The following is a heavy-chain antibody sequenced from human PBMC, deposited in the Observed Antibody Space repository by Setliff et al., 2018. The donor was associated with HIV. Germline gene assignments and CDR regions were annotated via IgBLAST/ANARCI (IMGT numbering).Heavy chain of an antibody. CDR2: IESKTDGGTT. Sequence: GSLRLSCAASEFTFSTYEMNWVRQAPGKGLEWVGRIESKTDGGTTDYAAPVKGRFTISRDDSKNTLYLQMSSLKTEDTGVYYCTTGGYDGIIDSWGHGTLVTVSS. CDR3: TTGGYDGIIDS. D-gene: IGHD5-12*01. V-gene: IGHV3-15*04. J-gene: IGHJ5*01. CDR1: EFTFSTYE.